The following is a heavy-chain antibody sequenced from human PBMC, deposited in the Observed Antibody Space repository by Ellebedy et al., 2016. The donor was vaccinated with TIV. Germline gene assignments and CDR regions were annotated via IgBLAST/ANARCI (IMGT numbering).Heavy chain of an antibody. D-gene: IGHD2-21*02. Sequence: GESLKISCAASGFTFSRHWMHWVRQAPGKGLVWVSRINPDGSSTDYADSMKGRFTISRDNAKNTLYLQMNSLRAEDTAVYYCARILCAGDCSQFGFDYWGQGTLVPVSS. CDR1: GFTFSRHW. CDR2: INPDGSST. CDR3: ARILCAGDCSQFGFDY. V-gene: IGHV3-74*01. J-gene: IGHJ4*02.